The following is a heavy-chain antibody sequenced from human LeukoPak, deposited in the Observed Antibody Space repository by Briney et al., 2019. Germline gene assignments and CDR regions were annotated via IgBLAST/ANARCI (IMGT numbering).Heavy chain of an antibody. Sequence: ASVKVSFKASGCTFTSYGISWVRQAPGQGLEWMGWISAYNGNTNYAQKLQGRVTITTDTSTSTAYMELRSLRSDEPAVYYCARVACSSTSCYGRPYDYWGQGTLVTVSS. J-gene: IGHJ4*02. CDR3: ARVACSSTSCYGRPYDY. CDR1: GCTFTSYG. CDR2: ISAYNGNT. D-gene: IGHD2-2*01. V-gene: IGHV1-18*01.